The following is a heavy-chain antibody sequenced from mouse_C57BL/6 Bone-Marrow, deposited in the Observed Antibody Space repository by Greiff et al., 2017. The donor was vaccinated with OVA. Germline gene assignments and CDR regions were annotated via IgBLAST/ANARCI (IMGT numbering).Heavy chain of an antibody. Sequence: QVQLKESGPGLVQPSQSLSITCTVSGFSLTSYGVHWVRQSPGKGLEWLGVIWRGGSTDYNAAFMSRLSITKDNSKSQVVFKMNSLQADDTAIYYCAKKGGSKGYYAMDYWGQGTSVTVSS. V-gene: IGHV2-5*01. CDR3: AKKGGSKGYYAMDY. CDR1: GFSLTSYG. D-gene: IGHD2-5*01. CDR2: IWRGGST. J-gene: IGHJ4*01.